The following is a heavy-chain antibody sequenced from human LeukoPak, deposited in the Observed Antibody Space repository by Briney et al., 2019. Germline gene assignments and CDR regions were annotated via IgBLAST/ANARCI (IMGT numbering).Heavy chain of an antibody. CDR3: ARVMWMGRYFDS. CDR2: IYSGGNT. D-gene: IGHD3-10*01. CDR1: GFTVSSNY. J-gene: IGHJ4*02. V-gene: IGHV3-53*01. Sequence: PGGSLRLSCAASGFTVSSNYMSWVRQAPGKGLEWVSIIYSGGNTYYADSVKGRFTISRDNSKNTLYLQMNSLRAEDTAVYYCARVMWMGRYFDSWGRGTPVTVSS.